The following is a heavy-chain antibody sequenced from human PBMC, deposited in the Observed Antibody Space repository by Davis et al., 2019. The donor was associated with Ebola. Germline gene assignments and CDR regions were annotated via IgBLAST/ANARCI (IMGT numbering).Heavy chain of an antibody. CDR1: GGSFTGYF. V-gene: IGHV4-34*01. CDR2: IKHSGST. CDR3: ARGFGEQQTYDY. D-gene: IGHD6-13*01. J-gene: IGHJ4*02. Sequence: MPSDTLSPTFAVHGGSFTGYFWTWIRQPPGKGLEWIGEIKHSGSTNYIPSLKSRVTISADTSKNEFSLKLTSVTAADTAVYYCARGFGEQQTYDYWGQGTLVTVSS.